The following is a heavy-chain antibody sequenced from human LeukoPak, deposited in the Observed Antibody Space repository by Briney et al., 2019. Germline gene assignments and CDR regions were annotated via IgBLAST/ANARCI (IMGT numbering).Heavy chain of an antibody. V-gene: IGHV3-30*02. J-gene: IGHJ4*02. Sequence: GGSLRLSCAASGFTLSNYGMHWVRQAPGKGLEWVAFIRYDGSNEYYADSVKGRFSISRDNSKNTLYLQMNSLRAEDTAVYYCAKDLDSYFDYWGQGTLVTVSS. CDR3: AKDLDSYFDY. CDR1: GFTLSNYG. CDR2: IRYDGSNE. D-gene: IGHD3-3*01.